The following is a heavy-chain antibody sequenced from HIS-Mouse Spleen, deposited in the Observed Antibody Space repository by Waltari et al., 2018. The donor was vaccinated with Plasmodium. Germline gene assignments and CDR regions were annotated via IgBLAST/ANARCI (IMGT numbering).Heavy chain of an antibody. CDR1: GGSISSYY. D-gene: IGHD3-16*01. CDR3: ARVGRRIWGAFDI. J-gene: IGHJ3*02. Sequence: QVQLQESGPGLVKPSETLSLTCTVSGGSISSYYWSWIRQPPGKGRDWIGYIYYSGGTNYNPALKSRVTISVDTAKNQFALRLSSVTAADTAVYYCARVGRRIWGAFDIWGQGTMVTVSS. CDR2: IYYSGGT. V-gene: IGHV4-59*01.